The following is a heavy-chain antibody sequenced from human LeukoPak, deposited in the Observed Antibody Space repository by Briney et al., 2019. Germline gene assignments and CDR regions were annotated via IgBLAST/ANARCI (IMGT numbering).Heavy chain of an antibody. Sequence: PGRSLRLSCAASGFTFSSYAMHWVRQAPGKGLEWVAVISYDGSNKYYADSVKGRFTISRDNSKNTLYLQMNSLRAEDTAVYYCAKSGILQSFDYWGQGTLVTVSS. J-gene: IGHJ4*02. D-gene: IGHD3-3*01. CDR3: AKSGILQSFDY. CDR2: ISYDGSNK. CDR1: GFTFSSYA. V-gene: IGHV3-30-3*01.